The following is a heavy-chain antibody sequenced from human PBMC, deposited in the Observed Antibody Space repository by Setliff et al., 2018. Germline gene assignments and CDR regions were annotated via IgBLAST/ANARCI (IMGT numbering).Heavy chain of an antibody. V-gene: IGHV4-39*07. J-gene: IGHJ6*03. CDR1: GGSISTTDYY. CDR3: AREQWLDPPGYYYMDV. Sequence: SETLSLTCTVSGGSISTTDYYWGWIRQPPGKGLEWIGCVYYSGNTYYSPSLKSRVTMSVDTSKNQFSLKLNSVTAADMAVYYCAREQWLDPPGYYYMDVWAKGTTVTVSS. CDR2: VYYSGNT. D-gene: IGHD6-19*01.